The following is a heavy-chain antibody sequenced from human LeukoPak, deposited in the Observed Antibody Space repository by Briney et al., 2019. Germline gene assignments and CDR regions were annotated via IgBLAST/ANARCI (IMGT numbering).Heavy chain of an antibody. J-gene: IGHJ4*02. V-gene: IGHV4-34*01. D-gene: IGHD3-10*01. CDR2: INHSGST. CDR1: GGSFSGYY. Sequence: SETLSLTCAVYGGSFSGYYWSWIRQPPGKGLEWIGEINHSGSTNYNPSLKSRVTISVDTSKNQFSLKLSSVTAADTAVYYCARDLGSGWGGDDAVYWGQGALVTVSS. CDR3: ARDLGSGWGGDDAVY.